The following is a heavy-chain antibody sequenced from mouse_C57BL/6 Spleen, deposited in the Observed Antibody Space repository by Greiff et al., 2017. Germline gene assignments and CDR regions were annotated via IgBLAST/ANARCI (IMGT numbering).Heavy chain of an antibody. D-gene: IGHD2-2*01. CDR1: GYTFTDYE. CDR2: IDPETGGT. J-gene: IGHJ2*01. Sequence: VQLQPSGAELVRPGASVTLSCKASGYTFTDYEMHWVKQTPVHGLEWIGAIDPETGGTAYNQKFKGKAILTADKSSSTAYMELRSLTSEDSAVYYCTREVTTDYWGQGTTLTVSS. V-gene: IGHV1-15*01. CDR3: TREVTTDY.